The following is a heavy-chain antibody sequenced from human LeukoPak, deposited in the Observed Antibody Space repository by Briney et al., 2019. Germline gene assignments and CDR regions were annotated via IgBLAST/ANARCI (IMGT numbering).Heavy chain of an antibody. CDR2: ISYDGSNK. CDR1: GFTFSSYA. D-gene: IGHD4-17*01. J-gene: IGHJ3*02. CDR3: ARDDSGDPDAFDI. Sequence: GGSLRLSCAASGFTFSSYAMHWVRQAPGKGLEWVAVISYDGSNKYYADSVKGRFTISRDNSKNTLYLQMNSLRAEDTAVYYCARDDSGDPDAFDIWGQGTMVTVSS. V-gene: IGHV3-30*04.